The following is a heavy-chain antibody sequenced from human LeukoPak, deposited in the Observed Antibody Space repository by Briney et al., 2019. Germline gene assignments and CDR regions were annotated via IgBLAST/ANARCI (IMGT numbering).Heavy chain of an antibody. CDR3: TKDPLDY. J-gene: IGHJ4*02. CDR2: ISGSAGGT. V-gene: IGHV3-23*01. CDR1: GITLSSYM. Sequence: GGSLRLSCVASGITLSSYMMSWVRQAPGQGLEWVSGISGSAGGTFYSDSVRGRFTISRDSPKNTLYLQMNSLRVEDTAVYYCTKDPLDYWGQGTLVTVSS.